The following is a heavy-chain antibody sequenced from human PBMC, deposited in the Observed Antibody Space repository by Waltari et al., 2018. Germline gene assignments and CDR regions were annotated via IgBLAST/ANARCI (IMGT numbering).Heavy chain of an antibody. J-gene: IGHJ5*02. CDR3: ANNEWGLPVS. CDR1: GYSISSGYW. CDR2: IYYSGSI. Sequence: QVQLQESGPGLVKPSETLSLTCSVPGYSISSGYWWGWIRQPPGKGLEWIARIYYSGSIEYNPSLRSRVTISADTSKNQFSLRLTSVTAADTAVYYCANNEWGLPVSWGQGTVVTVSS. D-gene: IGHD1-26*01. V-gene: IGHV4-38-2*02.